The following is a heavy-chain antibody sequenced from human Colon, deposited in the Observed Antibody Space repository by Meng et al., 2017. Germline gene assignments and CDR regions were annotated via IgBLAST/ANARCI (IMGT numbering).Heavy chain of an antibody. CDR2: IYTSGST. CDR1: GGSISSYY. V-gene: IGHV4-4*07. D-gene: IGHD3-22*01. Sequence: GSLRLSCTVSGGSISSYYWSWIRQPAGKGLEWIGRIYTSGSTNYNPSLKSRVTMSVDTSKNQFSLKLSSVTAADTAVYYCARANYDSSGRGAFDIWGQGTMVTVSS. J-gene: IGHJ3*02. CDR3: ARANYDSSGRGAFDI.